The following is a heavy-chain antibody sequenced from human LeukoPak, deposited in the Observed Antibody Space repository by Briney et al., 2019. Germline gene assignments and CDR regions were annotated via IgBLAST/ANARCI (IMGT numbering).Heavy chain of an antibody. CDR2: ISGSGGST. CDR1: GFTFSSYS. CDR3: AKDLLRYFDWLLLPFDY. V-gene: IGHV3-23*01. J-gene: IGHJ4*02. D-gene: IGHD3-9*01. Sequence: GGSLRLSCAASGFTFSSYSMNWVRQAPGKGLEWVSAISGSGGSTYYADSVKGRFTISRDNSKNTLYLQMNSLRAEDTAVYYCAKDLLRYFDWLLLPFDYWGQGTLVTVSS.